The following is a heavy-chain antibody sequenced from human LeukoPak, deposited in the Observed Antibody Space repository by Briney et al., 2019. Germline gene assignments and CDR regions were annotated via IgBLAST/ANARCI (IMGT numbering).Heavy chain of an antibody. V-gene: IGHV4-59*01. J-gene: IGHJ6*02. CDR2: IYYSGST. CDR3: ARDRKSRSSSWNYYYYGMDV. D-gene: IGHD6-13*01. Sequence: PSETLSLTCAVYGGSFSGYYWSWIRQSPGKGLEWIGYIYYSGSTNYNPSLKSRVTISVDTSKNQFSLKLSSVTAADTAVYYCARDRKSRSSSWNYYYYGMDVWGQGTTVTVSS. CDR1: GGSFSGYY.